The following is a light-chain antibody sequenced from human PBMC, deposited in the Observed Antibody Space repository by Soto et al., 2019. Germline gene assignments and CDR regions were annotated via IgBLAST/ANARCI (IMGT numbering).Light chain of an antibody. CDR2: DAS. J-gene: IGKJ4*01. CDR1: QSVFNY. CDR3: HQSSSTPLT. V-gene: IGKV1-39*01. Sequence: DVQMTQSPSSLSASVGDSVTITCRASQSVFNYLSWFQQRPGKGPKLLIYDASSVHAGVPSRFSGSGYGTDFTLTISTVQDEDSAIYYCHQSSSTPLTFGGGTRVELK.